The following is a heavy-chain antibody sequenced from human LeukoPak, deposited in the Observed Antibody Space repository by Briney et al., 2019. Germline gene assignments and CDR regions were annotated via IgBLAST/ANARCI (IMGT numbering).Heavy chain of an antibody. CDR1: GFTFGSYE. D-gene: IGHD3-3*01. CDR2: ISSSGSTI. J-gene: IGHJ4*02. Sequence: GGSLRLSCAASGFTFGSYEMNWVRQAPGKGLEWVSYISSSGSTIYYADSVKGRFTISRDNAKNSLYLQMNSLRAEDTAVYYCARVNYDFWSGSAKLDYWGQGTLVTVSS. CDR3: ARVNYDFWSGSAKLDY. V-gene: IGHV3-48*03.